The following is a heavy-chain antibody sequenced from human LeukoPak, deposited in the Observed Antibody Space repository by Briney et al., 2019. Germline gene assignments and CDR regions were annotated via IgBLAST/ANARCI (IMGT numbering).Heavy chain of an antibody. CDR3: ARVRKDIQTMVRGQNYYYYYMDV. J-gene: IGHJ6*03. Sequence: GGSLRLSCAASGFTFSSYSMNWVRQAPGKGLEWVSSINSSSSYIYYADSVKGRFTISRDNAKNSLYLQMNSLRAEDTAVYYCARVRKDIQTMVRGQNYYYYYMDVWGKGTTVTISS. CDR1: GFTFSSYS. D-gene: IGHD3-10*01. CDR2: INSSSSYI. V-gene: IGHV3-21*01.